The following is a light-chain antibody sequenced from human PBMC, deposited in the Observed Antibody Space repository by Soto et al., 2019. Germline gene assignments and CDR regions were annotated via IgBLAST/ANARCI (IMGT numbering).Light chain of an antibody. Sequence: IRMTQSPSSLSASTGYRVTITCRASQGISSYLAWCQQKPGKAPKLLIYAASTLQSGVPSRFSGSGSGTDFTLTISSLQPEDVATYYCQKYNSAPQTFGQGTKVDIK. CDR3: QKYNSAPQT. J-gene: IGKJ1*01. V-gene: IGKV1-27*01. CDR1: QGISSY. CDR2: AAS.